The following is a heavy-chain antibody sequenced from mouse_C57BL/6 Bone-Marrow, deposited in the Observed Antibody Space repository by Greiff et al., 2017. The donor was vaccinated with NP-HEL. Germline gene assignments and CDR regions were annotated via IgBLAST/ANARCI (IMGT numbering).Heavy chain of an antibody. CDR3: DSMDYSFDY. J-gene: IGHJ2*01. Sequence: QVQLQQSGAELAKPGASVKLSCKASGYTFTSYWMHWVKQRPGQGLEWIGYINSSSGYTKYNQKFKDKATLSADKSSSTAYMRLSSLTSNDSAVSHCDSMDYSFDYWGQGTTLTVSS. CDR2: INSSSGYT. CDR1: GYTFTSYW. V-gene: IGHV1-7*01.